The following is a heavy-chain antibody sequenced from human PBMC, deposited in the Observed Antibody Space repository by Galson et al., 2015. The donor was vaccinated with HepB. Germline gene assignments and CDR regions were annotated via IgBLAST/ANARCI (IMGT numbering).Heavy chain of an antibody. CDR2: IIPIFGTA. CDR3: ASDVYYDSSGYYSYYFDY. J-gene: IGHJ4*02. CDR1: GGTFSSYA. Sequence: SVKVSCKASGGTFSSYAISWVRQAPGQGLEWMGGIIPIFGTANYAQKFQGRVTITADESTSTAYMELSSLRSEDTAVYYCASDVYYDSSGYYSYYFDYWGQGTLVTVSS. V-gene: IGHV1-69*13. D-gene: IGHD3-22*01.